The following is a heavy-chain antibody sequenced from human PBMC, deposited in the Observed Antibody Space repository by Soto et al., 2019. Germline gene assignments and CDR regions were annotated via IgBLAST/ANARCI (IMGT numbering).Heavy chain of an antibody. CDR2: IKPDGSEK. V-gene: IGHV3-7*01. D-gene: IGHD1-1*01. CDR3: ARGNHYAYDL. Sequence: GGSLRLSCAASGFTFSTYWMDWVRQAPGKGLEWVATIKPDGSEKYYVDSVKGRLTISRDNAKNSLYLQMSSLRAEDTAVYYCARGNHYAYDLWGRGTMVTVSS. CDR1: GFTFSTYW. J-gene: IGHJ3*01.